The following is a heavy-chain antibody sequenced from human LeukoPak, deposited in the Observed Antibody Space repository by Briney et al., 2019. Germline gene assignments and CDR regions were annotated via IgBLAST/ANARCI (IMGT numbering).Heavy chain of an antibody. CDR2: INHSGST. V-gene: IGHV4-39*01. Sequence: SETLSLTCTVSGGSIGSSAYSWGWIRQPPGTGLEWLGEINHSGSTNYNPSLKSRVTISVDTSKNQFSLKLSSVTAADTAVYYCARHKDYYGSGSDYWGQGTLVTVSS. J-gene: IGHJ4*02. CDR3: ARHKDYYGSGSDY. D-gene: IGHD3-10*01. CDR1: GGSIGSSAYS.